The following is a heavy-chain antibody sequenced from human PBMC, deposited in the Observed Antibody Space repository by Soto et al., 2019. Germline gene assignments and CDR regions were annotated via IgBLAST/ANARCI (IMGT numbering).Heavy chain of an antibody. J-gene: IGHJ4*02. CDR3: TRDQSWASDY. Sequence: EVQLVESGGGLVQPGGSLRLSCAASGFTFRYHGMNWVRQAPGKGLEWISHISDNSSHIYYADSVKCRFTISRDTAKNSLSLQMNSLRDEDTAVYYCTRDQSWASDYWGQGTLVTVSS. CDR2: ISDNSSHI. CDR1: GFTFRYHG. V-gene: IGHV3-48*02. D-gene: IGHD7-27*01.